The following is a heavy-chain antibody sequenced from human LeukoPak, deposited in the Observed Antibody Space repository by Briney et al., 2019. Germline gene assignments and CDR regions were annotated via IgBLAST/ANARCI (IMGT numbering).Heavy chain of an antibody. CDR2: IYHSGRT. CDR1: GYSISSGYY. D-gene: IGHD3-10*01. J-gene: IGHJ4*02. V-gene: IGHV4-38-2*02. Sequence: SETLSLTCTVSGYSISSGYYWGWIRQSPGKGLEWIGSIYHSGRTYYNPSLKSRVSISIDTSKNQFSLKLSSVTAADTAVYYCARETPYGSGSYPFDYWGQGILVTVSS. CDR3: ARETPYGSGSYPFDY.